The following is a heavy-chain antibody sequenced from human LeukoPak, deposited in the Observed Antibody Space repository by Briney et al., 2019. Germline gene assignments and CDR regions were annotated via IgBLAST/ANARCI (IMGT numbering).Heavy chain of an antibody. D-gene: IGHD6-19*01. CDR2: ISSSSSSI. V-gene: IGHV3-21*06. CDR3: ARDPDSSGWYYFDY. Sequence: GGSLRLSCAGSGFTFSGRSMNWVRQAPGKGLEWVSFISSSSSSIYYADAVKGRFTISRDNANNSLYLQMNSLRAEDTAVYYCARDPDSSGWYYFDYWGQGSLVTVSS. CDR1: GFTFSGRS. J-gene: IGHJ4*02.